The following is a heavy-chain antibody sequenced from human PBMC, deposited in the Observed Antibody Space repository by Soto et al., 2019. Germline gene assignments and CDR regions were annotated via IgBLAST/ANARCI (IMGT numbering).Heavy chain of an antibody. CDR1: GGSISSSSYY. D-gene: IGHD3-10*01. V-gene: IGHV4-61*05. Sequence: SETLSLTCTVSGGSISSSSYYWGWIRQPPGKGLEWIGYIFYSGSTNYNPSLKSRVTISVDTSKNQFSLKLNSMTAADTAVYYCARHNYGSGSTYFDYWGQGTLVTVSS. CDR2: IFYSGST. J-gene: IGHJ4*02. CDR3: ARHNYGSGSTYFDY.